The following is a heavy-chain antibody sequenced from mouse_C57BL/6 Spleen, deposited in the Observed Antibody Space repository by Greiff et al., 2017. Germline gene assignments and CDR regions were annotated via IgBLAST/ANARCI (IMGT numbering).Heavy chain of an antibody. V-gene: IGHV5-9-1*02. Sequence: EVKLMESGAGLVKPGGSLKLSCAASGFTFSSYAMSWVRQTPEKRLEWVAYISSGGDYIYYADTVKGRFTISRDNARNTLYLQMSSLKSEDTAMYYWTSLYYYAMDYWGQGTSVTVSS. CDR2: ISSGGDYI. CDR3: TSLYYYAMDY. CDR1: GFTFSSYA. J-gene: IGHJ4*01.